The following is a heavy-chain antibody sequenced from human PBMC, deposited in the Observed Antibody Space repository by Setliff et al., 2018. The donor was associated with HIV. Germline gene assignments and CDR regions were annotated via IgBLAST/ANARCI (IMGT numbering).Heavy chain of an antibody. CDR1: GGTLSNYA. Sequence: ASVKVSCKASGGTLSNYAISWVRQAPGQGLEWMGIINPSGGSTSYAQKFQGRVTMTRDTSTSTVYMELSSLRSEGTAVYYCARELYGDYTLDYWGQGTLVTVSS. CDR2: INPSGGST. J-gene: IGHJ4*02. D-gene: IGHD4-17*01. CDR3: ARELYGDYTLDY. V-gene: IGHV1-46*01.